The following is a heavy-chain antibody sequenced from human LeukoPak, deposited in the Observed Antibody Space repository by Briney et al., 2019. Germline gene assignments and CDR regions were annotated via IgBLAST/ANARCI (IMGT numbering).Heavy chain of an antibody. J-gene: IGHJ4*02. V-gene: IGHV3-30*04. CDR1: GFTFSASS. CDR3: ARDHQVSYFDY. CDR2: ISDDGSNE. Sequence: GGSLRLSCAASGFTFSASSMHWDRQAPGKGLEWVALISDDGSNESFADSVKGRFTISRDNSKNTLYLQMNSLRADDTAVYYCARDHQVSYFDYWGQGTLVTVSS. D-gene: IGHD6-6*01.